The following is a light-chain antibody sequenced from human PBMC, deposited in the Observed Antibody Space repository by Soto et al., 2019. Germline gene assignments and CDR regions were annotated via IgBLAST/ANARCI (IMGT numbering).Light chain of an antibody. CDR1: QSVLSSSNNRNY. CDR2: WAS. J-gene: IGKJ1*01. Sequence: DIVMTQSPDSLAVSLGERATINCKSSQSVLSSSNNRNYLAWYQQKSGQPPKLLIYWASTRESGVPDRFSGSGSGTDFTLTISSLPAEDVAAYYCQHYYSIPWTFGQGTRVEIK. CDR3: QHYYSIPWT. V-gene: IGKV4-1*01.